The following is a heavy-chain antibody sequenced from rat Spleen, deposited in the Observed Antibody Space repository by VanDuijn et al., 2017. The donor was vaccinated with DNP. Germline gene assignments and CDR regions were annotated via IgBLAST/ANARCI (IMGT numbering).Heavy chain of an antibody. Sequence: EVQLQESGPGLVKPSQSLSLTCSVTGYSITSNYWGWIRMFPGNKMEWIGHINYSGNTRYSPSLKSRISITSDTSKNQFFLQVNSVTTEDTATYYCARGDILRSFDYWGQGVMVTVSS. J-gene: IGHJ2*01. CDR1: GYSITSNY. D-gene: IGHD1-6*01. V-gene: IGHV3-1*01. CDR2: INYSGNT. CDR3: ARGDILRSFDY.